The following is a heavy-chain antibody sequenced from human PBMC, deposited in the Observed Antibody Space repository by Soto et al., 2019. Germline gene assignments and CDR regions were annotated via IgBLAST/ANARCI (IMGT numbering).Heavy chain of an antibody. CDR3: ARDLGRTPSSGSFYYYYYGMDV. V-gene: IGHV3-13*01. CDR1: GFTFSSYD. CDR2: IGTAGDT. J-gene: IGHJ6*02. Sequence: PGGSLRLSCAASGFTFSSYDMHWVRQATGKGLEWVSAIGTAGDTYYPGSVKGRFTISRENAKNSLYLQMNSLRAEDTAVYYCARDLGRTPSSGSFYYYYYGMDVWGQGTTVTVSS. D-gene: IGHD2-15*01.